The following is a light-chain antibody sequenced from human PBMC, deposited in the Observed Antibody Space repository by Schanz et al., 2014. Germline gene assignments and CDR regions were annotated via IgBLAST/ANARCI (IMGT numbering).Light chain of an antibody. CDR1: QSVISSY. CDR2: GAS. Sequence: EIVLTQSPGTLSLSPGERATLSCRASQSVISSYLAWYQQKPGQAPRLLIYGASSRATGIPDRFSGSGSGTEFTLTISSLQSEDCAVYYCQQYNNWPPTCGQGTRLEIK. J-gene: IGKJ5*01. V-gene: IGKV3-20*01. CDR3: QQYNNWPPT.